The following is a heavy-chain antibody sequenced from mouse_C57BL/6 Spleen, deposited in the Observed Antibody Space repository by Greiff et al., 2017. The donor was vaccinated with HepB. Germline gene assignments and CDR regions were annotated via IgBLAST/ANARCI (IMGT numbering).Heavy chain of an antibody. CDR3: ARDGDDGYYAWFAY. V-gene: IGHV5-4*01. Sequence: EVHLVESGGGLVKPGGSLKLSCAASGFTFSSYAMSWVRQTPEKRLEWVATISDGGSYTYYPDNVKGRFTISRDNAKNNLYLQMSHLKSEDTAMYYCARDGDDGYYAWFAYWGQGTLVTVSA. CDR1: GFTFSSYA. J-gene: IGHJ3*01. D-gene: IGHD2-3*01. CDR2: ISDGGSYT.